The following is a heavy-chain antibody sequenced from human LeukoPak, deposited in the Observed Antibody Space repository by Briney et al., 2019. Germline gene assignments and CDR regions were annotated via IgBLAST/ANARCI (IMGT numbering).Heavy chain of an antibody. CDR1: GFTFSSYA. J-gene: IGHJ4*02. Sequence: GRSLRLSCAASGFTFSSYAMHWFRQAPGKGLEWLAVISYDGSNKYYADSVKGRFTISRDNSKNTLYLQMNSLRAEDTAVYYCARSYTVGATPFDYWGQGTLVTVSS. CDR3: ARSYTVGATPFDY. CDR2: ISYDGSNK. V-gene: IGHV3-30-3*01. D-gene: IGHD1-26*01.